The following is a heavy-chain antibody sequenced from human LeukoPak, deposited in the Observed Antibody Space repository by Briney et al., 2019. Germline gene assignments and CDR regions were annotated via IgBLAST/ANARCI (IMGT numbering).Heavy chain of an antibody. CDR3: ARGVQLTFTRFGY. CDR2: IYYSGST. V-gene: IGHV4-39*07. D-gene: IGHD6-6*01. CDR1: GGSISSSSYY. J-gene: IGHJ4*02. Sequence: SETLSLTCTVSGGSISSSSYYWGWIRQPPGKGLEWIGSIYYSGSTYYNPSLKSRVTISVDTSKNQFSLKLSSVTAADTAVYYCARGVQLTFTRFGYWGQGTLVTVSS.